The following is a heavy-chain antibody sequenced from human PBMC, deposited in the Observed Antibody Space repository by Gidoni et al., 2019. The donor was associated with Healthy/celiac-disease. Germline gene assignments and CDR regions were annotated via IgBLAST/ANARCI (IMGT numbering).Heavy chain of an antibody. V-gene: IGHV1-69*01. J-gene: IGHJ4*02. Sequence: QVQLVQSGAEVMKPGSSVKVSCQSSGGTFSSYAISWVRQAPGQGLEWMGGIIPIYGTANYAQKFQGRVTITADESTSTAYMELSSLRSEDTAVYYCAREYSGRRTFDYWGQGTLVTVSS. CDR3: AREYSGRRTFDY. CDR1: GGTFSSYA. CDR2: IIPIYGTA. D-gene: IGHD1-26*01.